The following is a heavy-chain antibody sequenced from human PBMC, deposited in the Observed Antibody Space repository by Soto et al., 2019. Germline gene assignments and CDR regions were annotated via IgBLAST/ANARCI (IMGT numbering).Heavy chain of an antibody. CDR2: ISSSGSYI. J-gene: IGHJ3*02. Sequence: GGSLRLSCGASGFTFSTYSMNWVRQAPGKGLEWVSSISSSGSYIYYADSVKGRFTISRDNAKNSLYLQMNSLRAEDTAVYYCAREDGYRGGDAFDIWGQGTMVTVSS. CDR3: AREDGYRGGDAFDI. D-gene: IGHD5-12*01. CDR1: GFTFSTYS. V-gene: IGHV3-21*01.